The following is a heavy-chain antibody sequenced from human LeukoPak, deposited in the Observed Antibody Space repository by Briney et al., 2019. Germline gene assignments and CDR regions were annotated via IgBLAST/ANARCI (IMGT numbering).Heavy chain of an antibody. CDR2: IYYSGST. D-gene: IGHD3-10*01. V-gene: IGHV4-39*07. J-gene: IGHJ3*02. CDR3: ARSLLIWFGELGGAFDI. CDR1: GGSISSSSYY. Sequence: PSETLSLTCTVSGGSISSSSYYWGWIRQPPGKGLEWIGSIYYSGSTYYNPSLKSRVTISVDTSKNQFSLKLSSVTAADTAVYYCARSLLIWFGELGGAFDIWGQGTMVTVSS.